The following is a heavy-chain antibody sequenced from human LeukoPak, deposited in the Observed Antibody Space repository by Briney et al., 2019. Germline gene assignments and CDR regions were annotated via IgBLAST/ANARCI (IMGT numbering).Heavy chain of an antibody. CDR1: GYTLTELS. CDR2: FDPEDGET. Sequence: ASVKVSCKVSGYTLTELSMHWVRQAPGKGLEWMGGFDPEDGETIYAQKFQGRVTMTEDTSTDTAYMELRSLRSDDTAVYYCARGSAMVRGVKPSDYWGQGTLVTVSS. V-gene: IGHV1-24*01. J-gene: IGHJ4*02. D-gene: IGHD3-10*01. CDR3: ARGSAMVRGVKPSDY.